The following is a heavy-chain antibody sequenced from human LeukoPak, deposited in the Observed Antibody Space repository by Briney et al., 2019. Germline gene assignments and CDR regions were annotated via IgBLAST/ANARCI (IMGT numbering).Heavy chain of an antibody. D-gene: IGHD5-18*01. J-gene: IGHJ4*02. V-gene: IGHV3-48*01. CDR2: LSSTSGTR. CDR1: GFTFSSYS. Sequence: GGSLRLSCAASGFTFSSYSMNWVRQAPGKGLEWVSYLSSTSGTRYYADSVKGRFTISRDNAKNSLYLQMNSLRAEDTAVYYCARSRAAMAINLDYWGQGTLVTVSS. CDR3: ARSRAAMAINLDY.